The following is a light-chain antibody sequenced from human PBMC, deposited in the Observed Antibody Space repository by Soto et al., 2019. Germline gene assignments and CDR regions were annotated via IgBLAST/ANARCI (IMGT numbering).Light chain of an antibody. CDR2: VAS. J-gene: IGKJ4*01. V-gene: IGKV3-15*01. CDR1: QSVSSN. Sequence: EIVMTQSPATLSVSPGERATLSCRASQSVSSNLAWYQQKPGQAPRLLIYVASTRATGIPARFSVSGSGTDFTTTISRLPAEYFASYCWQHSYWPPLTFGRGTKVDI. CDR3: WQHSYWPPLT.